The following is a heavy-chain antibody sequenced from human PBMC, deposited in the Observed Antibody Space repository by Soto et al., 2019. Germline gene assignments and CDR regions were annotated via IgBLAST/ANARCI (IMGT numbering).Heavy chain of an antibody. CDR1: GGSISSSSYY. V-gene: IGHV4-39*01. Sequence: SETLSLTCTVSGGSISSSSYYWGCIRQPPGKGLEWIGSIYYSGSTYYNPSLKSRVTISVDTSKNQFSLKLSSVTAADTAVYYCARRTPGAGRIQLWGFDYWGQGTLVTVSS. D-gene: IGHD5-18*01. CDR3: ARRTPGAGRIQLWGFDY. J-gene: IGHJ4*02. CDR2: IYYSGST.